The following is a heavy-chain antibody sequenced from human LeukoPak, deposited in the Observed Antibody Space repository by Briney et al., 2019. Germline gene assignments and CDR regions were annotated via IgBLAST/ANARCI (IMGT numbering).Heavy chain of an antibody. CDR1: GGSISSSSYY. J-gene: IGHJ4*02. D-gene: IGHD6-13*01. CDR2: IYYSGST. V-gene: IGHV4-39*07. CDR3: ARDEYSSSWADY. Sequence: SETLSLTCTVSGGSISSSSYYWGWIRQPPGKGLEWIGSIYYSGSTYYNPSLKSRVTISVDTSKNQFSLKLSSVTAADTAVYYCARDEYSSSWADYWGQGTLVTVSS.